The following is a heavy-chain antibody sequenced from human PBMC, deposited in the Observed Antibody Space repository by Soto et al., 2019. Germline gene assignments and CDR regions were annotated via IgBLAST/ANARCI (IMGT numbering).Heavy chain of an antibody. CDR3: ARGHGHFGH. V-gene: IGHV4-34*01. CDR2: INHSGFT. Sequence: PSETLSLTCEVSGGSFTGYYWSWIRQLPGKGLEWIGEINHSGFTNYNPSLTGRVTISLDTSKSQFSLKLSSLTAAETAFYFCARGHGHFGHWGQGALATVSS. CDR1: GGSFTGYY. D-gene: IGHD3-16*01. J-gene: IGHJ4*02.